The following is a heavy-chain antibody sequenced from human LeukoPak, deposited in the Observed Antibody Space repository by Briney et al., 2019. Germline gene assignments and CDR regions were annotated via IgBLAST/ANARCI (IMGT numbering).Heavy chain of an antibody. D-gene: IGHD5-12*01. CDR3: ARHGYSGYSYYFDY. J-gene: IGHJ4*02. Sequence: AETLSLICSVSGGSISSSNYYWGWIRQPPGKGLVWIGSIYYSGSTYYNPSLQSRVTISVDTSKNQFSLKLSSVTAADTAVYYCARHGYSGYSYYFDYWGQGTLVTVSS. CDR1: GGSISSSNYY. V-gene: IGHV4-39*01. CDR2: IYYSGST.